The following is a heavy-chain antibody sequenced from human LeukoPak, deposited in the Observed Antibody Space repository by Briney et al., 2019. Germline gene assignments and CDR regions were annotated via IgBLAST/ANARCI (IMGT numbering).Heavy chain of an antibody. Sequence: RGSSEDFRAASGFTFSSYSKSWVRQAPGKGLEWVSAISGSGGTTIYADSVKGRFTISRDNSKNTLYLQMDSLRAEDTAIYYVTSTAQYTRFEPWGQGPL. CDR1: GFTFSSYS. CDR3: TSTAQYTRFEP. V-gene: IGHV3-23*01. D-gene: IGHD2/OR15-2a*01. CDR2: ISGSGGTT. J-gene: IGHJ5*02.